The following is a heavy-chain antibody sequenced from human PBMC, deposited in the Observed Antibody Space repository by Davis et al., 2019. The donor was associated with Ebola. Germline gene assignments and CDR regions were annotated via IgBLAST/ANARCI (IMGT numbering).Heavy chain of an antibody. CDR2: IDPSDSYT. D-gene: IGHD3-3*01. J-gene: IGHJ6*03. Sequence: PGGSLRLSCKGSGYSFTSYWISWVRQMPGKGLEWMGRIDPSDSYTNYSPSFQGHVTISADKSISTAYLQWSSLKASDTAMYYCARQLSWSGYYPYYYYYMDVWGKGTTVTVSS. CDR1: GYSFTSYW. CDR3: ARQLSWSGYYPYYYYYMDV. V-gene: IGHV5-10-1*01.